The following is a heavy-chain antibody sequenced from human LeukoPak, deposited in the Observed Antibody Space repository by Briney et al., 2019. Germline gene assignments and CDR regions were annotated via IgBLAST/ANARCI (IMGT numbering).Heavy chain of an antibody. CDR2: IIPIFRTA. Sequence: ASVKVSCKASGGTFSSYAISWVRQAPGQGLEWMGRIIPIFRTANYAQKFQGRVTITADKSTSTAYMELSSLRSEDTAVYYCASQILYSSGWSFDYWGQGTLVTVSS. CDR1: GGTFSSYA. V-gene: IGHV1-69*06. J-gene: IGHJ4*02. CDR3: ASQILYSSGWSFDY. D-gene: IGHD6-19*01.